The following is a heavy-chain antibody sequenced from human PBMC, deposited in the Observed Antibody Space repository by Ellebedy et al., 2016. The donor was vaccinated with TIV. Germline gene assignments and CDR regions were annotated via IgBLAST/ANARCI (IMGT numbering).Heavy chain of an antibody. J-gene: IGHJ4*02. D-gene: IGHD3-10*01. Sequence: SETLSLXCTVSGGSISSYYWSWIRQPPGKGLEWIGYIYYSGSTNYNPSLKSRVTISVDTSKNQFSLKLSSVTAADTAVYYCARGMVRLLWFGESFDYWGQGTLVTVSS. CDR2: IYYSGST. CDR3: ARGMVRLLWFGESFDY. V-gene: IGHV4-59*12. CDR1: GGSISSYY.